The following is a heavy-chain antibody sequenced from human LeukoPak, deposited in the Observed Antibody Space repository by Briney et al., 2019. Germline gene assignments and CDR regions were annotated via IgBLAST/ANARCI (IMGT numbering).Heavy chain of an antibody. D-gene: IGHD3-10*01. Sequence: SVKVSCKASGGTFSSYAISWVRQAPGQGLEWMGRIIPILGIANYAQKFQGRVTITADKSTSTAYMELSSLRSEDTAVYYGARDPGFGFGELLTFDPWGQGTLVTVFS. CDR3: ARDPGFGFGELLTFDP. CDR2: IIPILGIA. J-gene: IGHJ5*02. V-gene: IGHV1-69*04. CDR1: GGTFSSYA.